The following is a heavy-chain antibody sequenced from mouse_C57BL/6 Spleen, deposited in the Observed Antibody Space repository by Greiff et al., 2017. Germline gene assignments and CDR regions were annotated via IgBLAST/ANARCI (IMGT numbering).Heavy chain of an antibody. V-gene: IGHV1-82*01. D-gene: IGHD2-2*01. CDR3: AREGLRNAMDY. J-gene: IGHJ4*01. CDR2: IYPGDGDT. CDR1: AYAFGSSW. Sequence: QVQLQQSGPELVKPGASVKISCKASAYAFGSSWRNWVKQRPGRGLEWIGRIYPGDGDTNYNGKFKGKATLTADKSSSTAYMQLSSLTSEDSAVYFCAREGLRNAMDYWGQGTSVTVSS.